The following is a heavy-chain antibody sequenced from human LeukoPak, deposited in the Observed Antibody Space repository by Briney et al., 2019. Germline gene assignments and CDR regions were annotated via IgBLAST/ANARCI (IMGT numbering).Heavy chain of an antibody. D-gene: IGHD3-10*01. CDR2: IIPIFDTA. J-gene: IGHJ6*02. Sequence: SVKVSCKASGGTFSSYAISWVRQAPGQGLEWMGGIIPIFDTANYAQKFQGRVTITADESTSTAYMELSSLRSEDTAVYYCARDMGRYYGMDVWGQGTTVTVSS. CDR1: GGTFSSYA. CDR3: ARDMGRYYGMDV. V-gene: IGHV1-69*13.